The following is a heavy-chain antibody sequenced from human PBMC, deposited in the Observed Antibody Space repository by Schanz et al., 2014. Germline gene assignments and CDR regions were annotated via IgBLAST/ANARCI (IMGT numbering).Heavy chain of an antibody. CDR1: GFTFSSYG. CDR2: TKAGGRDI. J-gene: IGHJ6*02. V-gene: IGHV3-23*04. CDR3: AKIWKAHHLTGRPGWSDGMDV. D-gene: IGHD3-3*01. Sequence: VHLVESGGGVVQPGRSLRLSCAASGFTFSSYGMHWVRQAPGKGLEWLSYTKAGGRDIHYADSVTGRFTISGDNSKNTLFLQMNSLRVEDTAIYYCAKIWKAHHLTGRPGWSDGMDVWGQGTTV.